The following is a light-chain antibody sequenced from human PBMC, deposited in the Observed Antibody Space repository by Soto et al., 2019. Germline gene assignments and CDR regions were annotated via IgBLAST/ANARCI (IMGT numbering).Light chain of an antibody. CDR3: HQYNNWPFT. J-gene: IGKJ3*01. CDR1: QSVGSN. CDR2: GAS. V-gene: IGKV3-15*01. Sequence: EIVMTQSPGTLSVSPGERATLSCRASQSVGSNLAWYQQKPGQAPRLLIYGASTRATGIPARFSGSGSGTEFTLTISSLQSEDFAVYYCHQYNNWPFTFGPGTKVDIK.